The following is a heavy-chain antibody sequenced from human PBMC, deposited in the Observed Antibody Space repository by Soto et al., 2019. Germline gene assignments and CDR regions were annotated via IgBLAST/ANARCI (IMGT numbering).Heavy chain of an antibody. Sequence: GGSLRLSCAASGFTFSSYEMNWVRQAPGKGLEWVSYISSSGSTIYYADSVKGRFTISRDNAKNSLYLQMNSLRAEDTAVYYCASPYCSSTSCYYYYGMDVWGQGTTVTV. D-gene: IGHD2-2*01. V-gene: IGHV3-48*03. CDR3: ASPYCSSTSCYYYYGMDV. CDR1: GFTFSSYE. CDR2: ISSSGSTI. J-gene: IGHJ6*02.